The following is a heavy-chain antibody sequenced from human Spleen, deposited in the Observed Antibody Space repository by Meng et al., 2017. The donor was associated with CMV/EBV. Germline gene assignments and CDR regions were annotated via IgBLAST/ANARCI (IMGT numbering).Heavy chain of an antibody. Sequence: GGSLRLSCAASGFTFSSYSMNWVRQAPGEGLEWVSSISSSSSYIYYADSVKGRFTISRDNSKNTLYLQMNSLRAEDTAVYYCAKGQESYMAPFDYWGQGTLVTVSS. CDR2: ISSSSSYI. J-gene: IGHJ4*02. CDR1: GFTFSSYS. V-gene: IGHV3-21*01. CDR3: AKGQESYMAPFDY. D-gene: IGHD1-26*01.